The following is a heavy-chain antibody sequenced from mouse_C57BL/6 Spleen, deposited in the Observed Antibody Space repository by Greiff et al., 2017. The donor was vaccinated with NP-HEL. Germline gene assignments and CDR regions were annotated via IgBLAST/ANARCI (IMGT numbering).Heavy chain of an antibody. CDR3: ARGATTVVADWYFDV. D-gene: IGHD1-1*01. V-gene: IGHV1-72*01. Sequence: QVQLQQSGAELVKPGASVKLSCKASGYTFTSYWMHWVKQRPGRGLEWIGRIDPNSGGTKYNEKFKSKATLTVDKPSSTAYMQLSSLTSEDSAVYYCARGATTVVADWYFDVWGTGTTVTVSS. CDR1: GYTFTSYW. J-gene: IGHJ1*03. CDR2: IDPNSGGT.